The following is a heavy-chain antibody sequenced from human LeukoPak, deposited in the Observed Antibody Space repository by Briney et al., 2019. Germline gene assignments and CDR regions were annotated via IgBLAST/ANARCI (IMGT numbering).Heavy chain of an antibody. CDR2: INSDGSST. J-gene: IGHJ4*02. CDR1: GFTFSNYW. V-gene: IGHV3-74*01. Sequence: GGSLRLSCAASGFTFSNYWMHWVRQSPGKGLVWVSRINSDGSSTSYADSVKGRFTISRDNAKNSLYLQMNSLRAEDTAVYYCASSSGWFLFDYWGQGTLVTVSS. CDR3: ASSSGWFLFDY. D-gene: IGHD6-19*01.